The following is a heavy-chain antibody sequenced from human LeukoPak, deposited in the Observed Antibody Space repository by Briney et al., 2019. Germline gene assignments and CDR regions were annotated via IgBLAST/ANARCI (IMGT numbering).Heavy chain of an antibody. Sequence: PGGTLRLSCAASGFTFRSYGMSWVRQSPGKGLEWVSAISGSGGSTYYADSVKGRFTISRDNSKNTLYLQMNSLRAEDTAVYYCAENGQLWFGELPYFWGQGTLVTVSS. J-gene: IGHJ4*02. CDR3: AENGQLWFGELPYF. CDR1: GFTFRSYG. D-gene: IGHD3-10*01. CDR2: ISGSGGST. V-gene: IGHV3-23*01.